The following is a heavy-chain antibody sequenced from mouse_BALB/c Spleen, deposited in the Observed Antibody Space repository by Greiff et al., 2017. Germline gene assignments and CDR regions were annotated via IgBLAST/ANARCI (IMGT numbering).Heavy chain of an antibody. CDR3: ARGGYDGYYGAMDY. D-gene: IGHD2-3*01. J-gene: IGHJ4*01. Sequence: EVQLQESGPGLVKPSQSLSLTCTVTGYSITSDYAWYWLRQHPGNQLEWMGYISYSGSTSYNPSLKSRISITRDTSKNQFFLQLNTVTTEDTATYYCARGGYDGYYGAMDYWGQGTSVTVSS. CDR1: GYSITSDYA. CDR2: ISYSGST. V-gene: IGHV3-2*02.